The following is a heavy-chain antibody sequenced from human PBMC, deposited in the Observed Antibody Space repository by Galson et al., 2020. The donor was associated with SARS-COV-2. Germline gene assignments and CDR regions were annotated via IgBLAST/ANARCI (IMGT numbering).Heavy chain of an antibody. CDR3: AKERILTGYYNPFDY. D-gene: IGHD3-9*01. Sequence: GGSLRLSCAASGFTFSSYGMHWVRQAPGKGLEWVAVISYDGSNKYYADSVKGRFTISRDNSKNTLYLQMNSLRAEDTAVYYCAKERILTGYYNPFDYWGQGTLITVSS. CDR2: ISYDGSNK. CDR1: GFTFSSYG. J-gene: IGHJ4*02. V-gene: IGHV3-30*18.